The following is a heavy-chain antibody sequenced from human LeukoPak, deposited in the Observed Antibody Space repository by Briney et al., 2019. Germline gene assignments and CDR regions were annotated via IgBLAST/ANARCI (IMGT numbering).Heavy chain of an antibody. CDR1: GGSFSGYY. V-gene: IGHV4-34*12. Sequence: AETLSLTCAVYGGSFSGYYWRWVRHPPGKGLEWIAEIMRGGSTNFNPSLKRRVTNSVDASRKQFVLKLSSVTAADAAVYYSARCRSWYFDLWGRGTLVTVSS. J-gene: IGHJ2*01. D-gene: IGHD3-10*01. CDR2: IMRGGST. CDR3: ARCRSWYFDL.